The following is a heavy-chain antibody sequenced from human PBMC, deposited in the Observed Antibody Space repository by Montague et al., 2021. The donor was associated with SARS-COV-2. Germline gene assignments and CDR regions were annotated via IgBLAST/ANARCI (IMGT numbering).Heavy chain of an antibody. Sequence: SLRLSCAASGFTVSTYYMRWVRQAPGKGLEWVSAIYSGGSTYYADSVKGRFTISRDNANNTLYLQMNTLSAEDTAVYYCARGGSGGSCYSPPCYFDYWGQGTLVTVSS. V-gene: IGHV3-53*01. CDR1: GFTVSTYY. D-gene: IGHD2-15*01. CDR3: ARGGSGGSCYSPPCYFDY. J-gene: IGHJ4*02. CDR2: IYSGGST.